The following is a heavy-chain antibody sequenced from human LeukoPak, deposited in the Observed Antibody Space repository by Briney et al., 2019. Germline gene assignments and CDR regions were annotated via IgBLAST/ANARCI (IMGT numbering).Heavy chain of an antibody. CDR2: ISYDGSNK. J-gene: IGHJ4*02. D-gene: IGHD6-19*01. CDR3: AKSYNSGWYVVDY. V-gene: IGHV3-30-3*01. CDR1: GFTFSTYP. Sequence: GTSLRLSCAASGFTFSTYPMHWVRQAPGKGLEWVAVISYDGSNKYYADSVKGRFTISRDNSKNTLHLQMNSLRPEDTAVYYCAKSYNSGWYVVDYWGQGTLVTVSS.